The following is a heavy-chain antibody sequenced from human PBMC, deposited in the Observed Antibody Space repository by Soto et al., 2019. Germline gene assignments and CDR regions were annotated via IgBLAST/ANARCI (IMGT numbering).Heavy chain of an antibody. V-gene: IGHV3-30-3*01. D-gene: IGHD3-10*01. J-gene: IGHJ6*02. Sequence: PGGSLRLSCAASGFTFSSYAMHWVRQAPGKGLEWVAVISYDRSNKYYADSVKGRFTISRDNSKNTLYLQMNSLRAEDTAVYYCARDQVRAWKYYYYGMDVWGQGTTVTVSS. CDR1: GFTFSSYA. CDR3: ARDQVRAWKYYYYGMDV. CDR2: ISYDRSNK.